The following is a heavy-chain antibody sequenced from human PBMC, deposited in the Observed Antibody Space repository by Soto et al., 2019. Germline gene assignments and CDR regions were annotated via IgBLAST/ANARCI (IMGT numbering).Heavy chain of an antibody. CDR3: AARRGTIFGVVITPGMDV. CDR1: GYTFTSYY. V-gene: IGHV1-46*01. J-gene: IGHJ6*02. D-gene: IGHD3-3*01. Sequence: ASVKVSCTASGYTFTSYYMHWVRQAPGQGLEWMGIINPSGGSTSYAQKLQGRVTMTRDMSTSTAHMELSSLRSEDTAVYYCAARRGTIFGVVITPGMDVWGQGTTVTVSS. CDR2: INPSGGST.